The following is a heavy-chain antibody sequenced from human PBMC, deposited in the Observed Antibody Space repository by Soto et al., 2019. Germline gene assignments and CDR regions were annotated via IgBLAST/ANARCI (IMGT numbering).Heavy chain of an antibody. V-gene: IGHV1-69*06. Sequence: QVQLEQSGAEVKKPGSSVKVSCKASGGTLSDHGVAWLRQAPGQGLEWMGGTIPVFNTAKYAQKFQGRVTVTADKFTNISYMELSSLRAEDRAFYFCSRGVYCSGYYYSCPSAFDIWGQGTMVIGSS. CDR1: GGTLSDHG. CDR2: TIPVFNTA. J-gene: IGHJ3*02. D-gene: IGHD3-10*01. CDR3: SRGVYCSGYYYSCPSAFDI.